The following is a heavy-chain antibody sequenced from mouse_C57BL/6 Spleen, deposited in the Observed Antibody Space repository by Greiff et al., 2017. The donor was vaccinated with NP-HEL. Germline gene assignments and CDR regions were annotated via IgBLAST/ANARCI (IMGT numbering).Heavy chain of an antibody. D-gene: IGHD2-3*01. CDR2: IDPETGGT. CDR1: GYTFTDYE. V-gene: IGHV1-15*01. J-gene: IGHJ4*01. CDR3: TRDGYYVESAMDY. Sequence: VKLMESGAELVRPGASVTLSCKASGYTFTDYEMHWVKQTPVHGLEWIGAIDPETGGTAYNQKFKGKAILTADKSSSTAYMELRSLTSEDSAVYYCTRDGYYVESAMDYWGQGTSVTVSS.